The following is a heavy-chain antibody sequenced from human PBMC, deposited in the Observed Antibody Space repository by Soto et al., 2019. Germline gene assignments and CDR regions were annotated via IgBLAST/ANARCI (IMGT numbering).Heavy chain of an antibody. CDR2: IYSDDNT. V-gene: IGHV3-53*01. CDR3: ARDWNGDKYFDF. CDR1: GIPATHGH. D-gene: IGHD4-17*01. J-gene: IGHJ4*02. Sequence: DVPLVKSGGGLIQPGGSLRLSCAASGIPATHGHMSWVRQAPGKGLEWVSVIYSDDNTYYADSVKGRFTISRDTSKNTVYLQMNSLRAEDTAVYYGARDWNGDKYFDFWDQGSLVTVSS.